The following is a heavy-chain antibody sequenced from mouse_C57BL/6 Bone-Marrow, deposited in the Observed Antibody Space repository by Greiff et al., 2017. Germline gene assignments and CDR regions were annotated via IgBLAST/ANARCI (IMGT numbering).Heavy chain of an antibody. D-gene: IGHD2-1*01. Sequence: VQLQQPGAELVKPGASVQLSCKASGYTFTSYWLHWVKQRPGQGLEWIGMIHPNSGSTNYNEKFKSKTTLTVDKSSSTAYMQLSSLTSEDSAVYYCALYYGNPFAYWGQGTLVTVSA. V-gene: IGHV1-64*01. J-gene: IGHJ3*01. CDR1: GYTFTSYW. CDR3: ALYYGNPFAY. CDR2: IHPNSGST.